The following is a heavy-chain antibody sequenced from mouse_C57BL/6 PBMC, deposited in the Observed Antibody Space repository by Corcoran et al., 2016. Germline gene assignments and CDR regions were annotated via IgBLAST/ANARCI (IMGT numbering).Heavy chain of an antibody. V-gene: IGHV9-3*01. J-gene: IGHJ2*01. Sequence: QIQLVQSGPELKKPGETVTISCKASGYTFTTYRMSWVKQAPGKGLKWMGWINTYSGVPTYADDFKGRFAFSLETSASTAYLQINNLKNEDTATYFCARDSPMVTTFDYWGQGTTLTVSS. CDR3: ARDSPMVTTFDY. CDR2: INTYSGVP. D-gene: IGHD2-2*01. CDR1: GYTFTTYR.